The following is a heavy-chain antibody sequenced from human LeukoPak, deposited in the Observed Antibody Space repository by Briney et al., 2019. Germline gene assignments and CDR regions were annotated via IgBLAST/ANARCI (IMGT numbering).Heavy chain of an antibody. CDR3: ALDTAMVPNYYYYYMDV. Sequence: GASVKVSCKASGYTFTSYGISWVRQAPGQGLEWMGWISAYNGNTNYAQKLQGRVTMTTDTSTSSAYMELRSLRSDDTAVYYCALDTAMVPNYYYYYMDVWGKGTTVTVSS. J-gene: IGHJ6*03. CDR2: ISAYNGNT. D-gene: IGHD5-18*01. V-gene: IGHV1-18*01. CDR1: GYTFTSYG.